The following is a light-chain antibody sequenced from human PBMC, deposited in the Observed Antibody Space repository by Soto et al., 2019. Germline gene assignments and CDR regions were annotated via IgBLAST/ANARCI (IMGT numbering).Light chain of an antibody. CDR2: KVS. V-gene: IGKV2-30*02. CDR1: QSLVHSDGIAY. Sequence: VVITQSPLSLPVTLVQPASISCRSNQSLVHSDGIAYFSWFQQRPGRSPRRLIYKVSNRDSGVPARFSGSGSGTDFALKISRVEAEDVGVYYCMQGTHWPITFGHGTRLEI. CDR3: MQGTHWPIT. J-gene: IGKJ5*01.